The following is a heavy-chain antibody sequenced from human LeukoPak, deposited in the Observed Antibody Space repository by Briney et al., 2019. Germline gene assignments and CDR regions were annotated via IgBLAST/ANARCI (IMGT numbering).Heavy chain of an antibody. J-gene: IGHJ4*02. CDR2: INPSVGST. Sequence: GASVKVSCKASGYTFTNYYLHWVRQAPGQGLEWLGIINPSVGSTSYAQKFQGRVTLTRDTSTSTVYMELSILISEDTAVYYCARAGGGFGEFDYWGQGTLVTVSS. CDR3: ARAGGGFGEFDY. V-gene: IGHV1-46*01. D-gene: IGHD3-10*01. CDR1: GYTFTNYY.